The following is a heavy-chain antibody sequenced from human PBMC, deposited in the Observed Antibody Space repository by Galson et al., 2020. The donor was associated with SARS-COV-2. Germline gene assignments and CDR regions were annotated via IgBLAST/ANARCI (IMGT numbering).Heavy chain of an antibody. CDR2: IYYSGST. Sequence: SETLSLTCTISGASMSSGGYYWTWIRHLPGKGLEWIGYIYYSGSTNYNPSLRSRVSFLVDTSTNQFSLRLNSVTAADAAVYYCARDVGTGAFDYWGQGALVTVSS. CDR1: GASMSSGGYY. CDR3: ARDVGTGAFDY. D-gene: IGHD1-1*01. J-gene: IGHJ4*02. V-gene: IGHV4-31*03.